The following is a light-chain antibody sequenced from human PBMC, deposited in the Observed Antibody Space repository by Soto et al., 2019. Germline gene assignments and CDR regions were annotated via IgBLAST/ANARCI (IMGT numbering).Light chain of an antibody. Sequence: NFMLTQPHSVSESPGKTVIISCTRSRGSIASNYVQWYQQRPGSSPTTVIYEDNQRPSGVPHRFSGSIDSSSNSASLTISGLETEDEADYVCQSYDATTQVFGGGTKLTVL. CDR2: EDN. CDR1: RGSIASNY. V-gene: IGLV6-57*01. J-gene: IGLJ3*02. CDR3: QSYDATTQV.